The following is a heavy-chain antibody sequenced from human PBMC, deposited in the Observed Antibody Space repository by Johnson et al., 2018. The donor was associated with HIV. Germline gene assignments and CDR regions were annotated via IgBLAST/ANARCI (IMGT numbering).Heavy chain of an antibody. CDR1: GFTFDDYT. V-gene: IGHV3-30-3*01. CDR3: AKAMVRGGNNAFDI. J-gene: IGHJ3*02. CDR2: ISYDGSNK. Sequence: QVQLVESGGVVVQPGGSLRLSCAASGFTFDDYTMHWVRQAPGKGLEWVAVISYDGSNKYYADSVKGRFTISRDNSKNTLYLQMNSLRAEDTAVYYCAKAMVRGGNNAFDIWGQGTMVAVSS. D-gene: IGHD3-10*01.